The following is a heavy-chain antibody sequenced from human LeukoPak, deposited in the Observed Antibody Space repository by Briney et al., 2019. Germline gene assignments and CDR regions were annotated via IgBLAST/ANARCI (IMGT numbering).Heavy chain of an antibody. D-gene: IGHD1-26*01. J-gene: IGHJ3*02. CDR1: GGSISSNN. CDR3: ARRSDAFDI. V-gene: IGHV4-59*08. Sequence: SETLSLTCTVSGGSISSNNWSWIRQPPGKGLEWIGYISYSGSTNYNPSLKSRVTLSVDTSKNQFSLKVNSVTAADTAVYYCARRSDAFDIWGQGTMVTVSS. CDR2: ISYSGST.